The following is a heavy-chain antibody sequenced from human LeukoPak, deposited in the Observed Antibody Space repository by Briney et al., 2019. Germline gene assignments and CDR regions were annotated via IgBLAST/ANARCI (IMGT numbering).Heavy chain of an antibody. CDR1: GFTLSDYY. CDR2: VSGSSITI. D-gene: IGHD6-19*01. Sequence: GGSLRLSCAASGFTLSDYYMSWTRQAPGKGLEWVSYVSGSSITIYYADSVKGRFTVSRDNPKNSLYLQMNSLREEDTATYYCARGRRTCSGWYGVDYWGLGTPVTVTS. CDR3: ARGRRTCSGWYGVDY. J-gene: IGHJ4*02. V-gene: IGHV3-11*01.